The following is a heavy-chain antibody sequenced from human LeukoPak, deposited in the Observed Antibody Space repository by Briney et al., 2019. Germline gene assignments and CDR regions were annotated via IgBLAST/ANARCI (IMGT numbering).Heavy chain of an antibody. CDR2: ISGNSGST. CDR1: GFIFDDYT. CDR3: ARVGLSSPGPGFDY. D-gene: IGHD2/OR15-2a*01. Sequence: QTGGSLRLSCAASGFIFDDYTMHWVRQAPGKGLEWVSGISGNSGSTGYADAVKGRFTMSRDNAKNSLYLQMKSLRPEDTALYYCARVGLSSPGPGFDYWGQGTLVTVSS. J-gene: IGHJ4*02. V-gene: IGHV3-9*01.